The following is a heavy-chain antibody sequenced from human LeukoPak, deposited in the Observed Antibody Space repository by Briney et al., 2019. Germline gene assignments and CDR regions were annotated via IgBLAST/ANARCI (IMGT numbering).Heavy chain of an antibody. CDR1: GFTFSDYY. CDR3: ARHHITGTYWWFDP. D-gene: IGHD1-20*01. V-gene: IGHV3-11*01. Sequence: PGGSLRLSCAASGFTFSDYYMSWIRQASGKGLEWVSYISSSGSTIYYADSVKGRFTISRDNAKNSLYLQMNSLRAEDTAVYYCARHHITGTYWWFDPWGQGTLVTVSS. CDR2: ISSSGSTI. J-gene: IGHJ5*02.